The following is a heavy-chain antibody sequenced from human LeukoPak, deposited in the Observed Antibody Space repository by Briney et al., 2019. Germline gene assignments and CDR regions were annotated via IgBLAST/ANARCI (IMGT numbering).Heavy chain of an antibody. J-gene: IGHJ4*02. D-gene: IGHD6-13*01. CDR3: ARVRLDSSSWYHTVD. Sequence: NPSETLSLTCTVSGGSISSYYWSWIRQPPGKGLEWIGYIYYSGSTNYNPSLKSRVTISVDTSKNQFSLKLSSVTAADTAVYYCARVRLDSSSWYHTVDWGQGTLVTVSS. CDR1: GGSISSYY. V-gene: IGHV4-59*01. CDR2: IYYSGST.